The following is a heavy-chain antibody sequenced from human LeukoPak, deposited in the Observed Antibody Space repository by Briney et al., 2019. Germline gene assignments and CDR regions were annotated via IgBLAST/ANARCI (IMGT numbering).Heavy chain of an antibody. J-gene: IGHJ6*02. Sequence: ASVKVSCKVSGYTFTDYYMHWVRQAPGQGLEWMGWINPSSGGTNYAQKFQGRVTMTRDTSISTAYMELSRLRSDDTAVYYCAREPIGYCSGGSCYGYYYYYYGMDVWGQGTTVTVSS. CDR2: INPSSGGT. CDR3: AREPIGYCSGGSCYGYYYYYYGMDV. V-gene: IGHV1-2*02. CDR1: GYTFTDYY. D-gene: IGHD2-15*01.